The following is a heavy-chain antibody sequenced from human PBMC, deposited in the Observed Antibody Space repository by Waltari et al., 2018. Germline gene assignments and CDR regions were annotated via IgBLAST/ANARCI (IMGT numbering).Heavy chain of an antibody. CDR2: ISGSGGST. J-gene: IGHJ4*02. Sequence: EVQLLESGGGLVQPGGSLRLSCAASGFTFSSYAMSWVRQAPGKGLEWVSAISGSGGSTYYADSVKGRFTISRDNSKNTLYLQMNSLRAEDTAVYYCAREILGYCGGDCYHRYFDYWGQGTLVTVSS. CDR3: AREILGYCGGDCYHRYFDY. CDR1: GFTFSSYA. D-gene: IGHD2-21*02. V-gene: IGHV3-23*01.